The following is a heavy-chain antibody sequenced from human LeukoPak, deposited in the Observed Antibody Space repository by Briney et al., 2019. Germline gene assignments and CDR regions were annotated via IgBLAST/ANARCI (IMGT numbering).Heavy chain of an antibody. CDR1: GGSFSGYY. CDR3: ARGGRTSIAARPSSVGDY. J-gene: IGHJ4*02. D-gene: IGHD6-6*01. CDR2: INHSGST. Sequence: SETLSLTCAVYGGSFSGYYWSWIRQPPGKGLEWIGEINHSGSTNYNPSLKSRVTISVDTSKNQFSLKLSSVTAADTAVYYCARGGRTSIAARPSSVGDYWGQGTLVTISS. V-gene: IGHV4-34*01.